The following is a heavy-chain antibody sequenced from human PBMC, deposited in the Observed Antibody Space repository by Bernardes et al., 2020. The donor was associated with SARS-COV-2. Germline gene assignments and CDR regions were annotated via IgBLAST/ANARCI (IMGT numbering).Heavy chain of an antibody. CDR3: AKDGGGWYTAGWYYFDY. Sequence: GSLRLSCATSGFTFTNFAMNWVRQAPGKGLEWVSSISGGGANTYYAHSVKGRFTISRDNSKNTVYLQMNSLGADDTAVYYCAKDGGGWYTAGWYYFDYWGQGTLVTVSS. CDR2: ISGGGANT. CDR1: GFTFTNFA. V-gene: IGHV3-23*01. J-gene: IGHJ4*02. D-gene: IGHD6-19*01.